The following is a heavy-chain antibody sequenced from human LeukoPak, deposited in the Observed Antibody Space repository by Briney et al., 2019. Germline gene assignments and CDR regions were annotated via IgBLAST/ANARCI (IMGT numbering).Heavy chain of an antibody. D-gene: IGHD2-2*01. CDR2: TYYRSTWYN. J-gene: IGHJ5*02. CDR1: GDSVSSNSVT. Sequence: SQTLSLTCAISGDSVSSNSVTWNWIRQSPSRGLEWLGRTYYRSTWYNDYAVSVRGRITVNPDTSKNQFSLHLNPVTPEDTAVYYCARRLTQYDCFDPWGQGILVTVSS. CDR3: ARRLTQYDCFDP. V-gene: IGHV6-1*01.